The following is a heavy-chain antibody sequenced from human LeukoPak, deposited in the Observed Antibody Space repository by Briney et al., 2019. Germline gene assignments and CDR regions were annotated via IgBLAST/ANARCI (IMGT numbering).Heavy chain of an antibody. CDR3: AKVYCSSTSCYTPYYYYYYMDV. J-gene: IGHJ6*03. Sequence: GGSLRLSCAASGFTFSSYWMSWVRQAPGKGLEWVANIKQDGSEKYYVDSVKGRFTISRDNAKNSLYLQMNSLRAEDTAVYYCAKVYCSSTSCYTPYYYYYYMDVWGKGTTVTVSS. CDR2: IKQDGSEK. D-gene: IGHD2-2*02. V-gene: IGHV3-7*01. CDR1: GFTFSSYW.